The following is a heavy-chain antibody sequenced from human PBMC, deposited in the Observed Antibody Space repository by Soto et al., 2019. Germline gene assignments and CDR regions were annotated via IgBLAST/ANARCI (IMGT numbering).Heavy chain of an antibody. J-gene: IGHJ5*02. CDR2: INHSGST. Sequence: QVQLQQWGAGLLKPSETLSLTCAVYGGSFSGYYWSWIRQPPGKGLEWIGEINHSGSTNYNPSLKTPVTISVDTSKNQFSLKLSSVTAADTAVYYCARGVSPLHQPGNQYNWFDPWGQGTLVTVSS. CDR1: GGSFSGYY. D-gene: IGHD3-22*01. CDR3: ARGVSPLHQPGNQYNWFDP. V-gene: IGHV4-34*01.